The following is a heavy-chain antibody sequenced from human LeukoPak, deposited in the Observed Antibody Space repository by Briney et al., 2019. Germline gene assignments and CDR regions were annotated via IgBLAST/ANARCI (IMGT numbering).Heavy chain of an antibody. J-gene: IGHJ5*02. CDR2: ISGSGGGT. Sequence: QSGGSPRLSCAASGFTFSSYVMSWVRQAPGKGMEWVSTISGSGGGTYYADSVKGRFTISRDNSKNTLYLQMNSLRAEDMAVYYCAMASSTSSGWFDPWGQGTPVTVSS. CDR3: AMASSTSSGWFDP. V-gene: IGHV3-23*01. CDR1: GFTFSSYV. D-gene: IGHD2-2*01.